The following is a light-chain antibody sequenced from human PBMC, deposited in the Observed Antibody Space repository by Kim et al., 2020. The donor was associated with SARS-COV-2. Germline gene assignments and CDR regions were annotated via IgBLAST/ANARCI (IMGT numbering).Light chain of an antibody. CDR1: QSISSW. CDR3: LGVYT. CDR2: KAS. J-gene: IGKJ2*01. Sequence: DIQMTQSPSTLSASVGDRVTITCRASQSISSWLAWYQQKPGKAPKLLIYKASSLESGVPSRFSGSGSGTEFTLTTSSLQPDDFATYYCLGVYTFGQGTKLEIK. V-gene: IGKV1-5*03.